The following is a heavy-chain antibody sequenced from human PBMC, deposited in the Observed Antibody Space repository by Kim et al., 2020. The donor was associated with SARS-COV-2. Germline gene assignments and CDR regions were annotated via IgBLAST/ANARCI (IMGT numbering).Heavy chain of an antibody. CDR2: IWYDGSNK. V-gene: IGHV3-33*01. Sequence: GGSLRLSCAASGFTFSSYGMHWVRQAPGKGLEWVAVIWYDGSNKYYADSVKGRFTISRDNSKNTLYLQMNSLRAEDTAVYYCARDGPSAGEMGLYFQHWGQGTLVTVSS. J-gene: IGHJ1*01. CDR1: GFTFSSYG. CDR3: ARDGPSAGEMGLYFQH. D-gene: IGHD6-13*01.